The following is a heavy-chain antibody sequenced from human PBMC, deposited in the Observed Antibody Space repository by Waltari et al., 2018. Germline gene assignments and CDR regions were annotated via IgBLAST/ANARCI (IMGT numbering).Heavy chain of an antibody. CDR3: ARHIRGYDAFDI. Sequence: QVQLQQWGAGLLQPSETLSLTCAVYGGSFSGYWGSWIRQPPGKGLEWIGEISHSGRTNDNPSLKSRVTISVDTPKNQFSLKLSSVTAADTAVYYCARHIRGYDAFDIWGQGTMAIVSS. CDR1: GGSFSGYW. CDR2: ISHSGRT. V-gene: IGHV4-34*02. J-gene: IGHJ3*02. D-gene: IGHD3-3*01.